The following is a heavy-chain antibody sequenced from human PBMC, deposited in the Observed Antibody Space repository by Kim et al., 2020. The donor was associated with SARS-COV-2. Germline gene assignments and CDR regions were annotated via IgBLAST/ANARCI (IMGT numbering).Heavy chain of an antibody. CDR1: GGSISSSSYY. Sequence: ETLSLTCTVSGGSISSSSYYWGWIRQPPGKGLEWIGSIYYSGSTYYNPSLKSRVTISVDTSKNQFSLKLSSVTAADTAVYYCARHPESTITMFGVVIRHPFYYWGQGTLVTVSS. V-gene: IGHV4-39*01. J-gene: IGHJ4*02. D-gene: IGHD3-3*01. CDR2: IYYSGST. CDR3: ARHPESTITMFGVVIRHPFYY.